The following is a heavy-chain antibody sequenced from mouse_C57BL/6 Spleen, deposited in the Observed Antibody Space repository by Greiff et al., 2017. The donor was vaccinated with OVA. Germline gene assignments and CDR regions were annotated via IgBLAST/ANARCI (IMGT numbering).Heavy chain of an antibody. J-gene: IGHJ4*01. CDR2: IRNKANGYTT. Sequence: DVHLVESGGGLVQPGGSLSLSCAASGFTFTDYYMSWVRQPPGKALEWLGFIRNKANGYTTEYSASVKGRFTISRDNSQSILYLQMNALRAEDSATYYCARYREYYAMDYWGQGTSVTVSS. CDR3: ARYREYYAMDY. CDR1: GFTFTDYY. V-gene: IGHV7-3*01.